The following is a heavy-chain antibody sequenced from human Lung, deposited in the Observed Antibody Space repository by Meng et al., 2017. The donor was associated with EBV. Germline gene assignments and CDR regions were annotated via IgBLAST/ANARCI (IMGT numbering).Heavy chain of an antibody. Sequence: QMQLHQWGEGLLKPSQTRYLTVTVSGGSISSGGHYWSWIRQHPEKGLEWIGYIYYSGSTYYKPSLKSRLTISVDTSKNQLSLRLSSVTAADTAVYYCARGLWYYDRGGYFDNWGRGTLVTVSS. D-gene: IGHD3-22*01. CDR3: ARGLWYYDRGGYFDN. CDR2: IYYSGST. J-gene: IGHJ4*02. V-gene: IGHV4-31*03. CDR1: GGSISSGGHY.